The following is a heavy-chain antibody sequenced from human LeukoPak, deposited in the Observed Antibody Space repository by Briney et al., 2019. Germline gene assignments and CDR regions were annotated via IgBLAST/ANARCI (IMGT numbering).Heavy chain of an antibody. J-gene: IGHJ5*02. CDR2: ISSSSSYI. Sequence: GGCLRLSCAASGFTFSSYSMNWVRQAPGKGLEWVSSISSSSSYIYYADSVKGRFTISRDNAKNSLYLQMNSLRAEDTAVYYCARDPLDILTGVCLNWCAPWGQGTPVTVSS. V-gene: IGHV3-21*01. CDR3: ARDPLDILTGVCLNWCAP. D-gene: IGHD3-9*01. CDR1: GFTFSSYS.